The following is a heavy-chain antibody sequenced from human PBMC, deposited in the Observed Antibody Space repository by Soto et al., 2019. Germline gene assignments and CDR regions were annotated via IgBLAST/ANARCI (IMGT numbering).Heavy chain of an antibody. Sequence: QVQLVESGGGVVQPGRSLRLSCAASGFTFSSYGMHWVRQAPGKGLEWVAVISYDGSNKYYADSVKGRFTISRDNSKNTLYLQMNSLRAEDTAVYYCAKDGGSSWLDYWCQGTLVTVSS. V-gene: IGHV3-30*18. CDR3: AKDGGSSWLDY. CDR1: GFTFSSYG. J-gene: IGHJ4*02. D-gene: IGHD6-13*01. CDR2: ISYDGSNK.